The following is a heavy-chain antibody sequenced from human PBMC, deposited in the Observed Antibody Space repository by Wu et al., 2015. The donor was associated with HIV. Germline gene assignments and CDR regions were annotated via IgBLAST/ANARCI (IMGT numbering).Heavy chain of an antibody. Sequence: QVQLVQSGAEVKKPGSSVKVSCKASGGSFSRSGISWVRQAPGKGFEWMGRIIPNHGGANYAEKFEGRVTITADEATNTAYMDLSRLRSEDTAVYYCARAAAGRTHYFDFWGQGTLVTVSS. J-gene: IGHJ4*02. V-gene: IGHV1-69*11. CDR2: IIPNHGGA. D-gene: IGHD6-13*01. CDR1: GGSFSRSG. CDR3: ARAAAGRTHYFDF.